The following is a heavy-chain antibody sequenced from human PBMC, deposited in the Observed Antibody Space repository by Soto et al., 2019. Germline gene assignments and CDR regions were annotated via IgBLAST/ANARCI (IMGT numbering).Heavy chain of an antibody. D-gene: IGHD3-22*01. CDR1: GYTFTSYG. CDR2: ISAYNGNT. J-gene: IGHJ6*02. Sequence: ASVKVSCKASGYTFTSYGISWVRQAPGQGLEWMGWISAYNGNTNYAQKLQGRVTMTTDTSTSTAYMELRSLRSDDTAVYYCARDGVYYYDSSGPSPGYYYGMDVWGQGTTVTVSS. V-gene: IGHV1-18*01. CDR3: ARDGVYYYDSSGPSPGYYYGMDV.